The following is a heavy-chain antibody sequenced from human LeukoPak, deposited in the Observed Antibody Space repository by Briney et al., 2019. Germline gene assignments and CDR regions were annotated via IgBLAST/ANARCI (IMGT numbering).Heavy chain of an antibody. V-gene: IGHV1-2*02. D-gene: IGHD2-15*01. CDR3: ARTVYCSGGSCYLDY. Sequence: ASVKVSCKASGYTFTGYYMHWVRQAPGQGLEWMGWTNPNSGGTNYAQKLQGRVTMTTDTSTSTAYMELRSLRSDDTAVYYCARTVYCSGGSCYLDYWGQGTLVTVSS. CDR2: TNPNSGGT. CDR1: GYTFTGYY. J-gene: IGHJ4*02.